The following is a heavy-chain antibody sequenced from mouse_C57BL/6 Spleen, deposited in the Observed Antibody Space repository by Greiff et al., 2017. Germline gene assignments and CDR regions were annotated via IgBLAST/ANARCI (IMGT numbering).Heavy chain of an antibody. D-gene: IGHD3-3*01. J-gene: IGHJ2*01. CDR1: GYTFTSYW. CDR3: ARRGTGYFDY. V-gene: IGHV1-61*01. CDR2: IYPSDSET. Sequence: QVQLQQPGAELVRPGSSVKLSCKASGYTFTSYWMDWVKQRPGQGLEWIGNIYPSDSETHYNQKFKDKATLTVDKSSSTAYMQLSSLTSEDSAVXYCARRGTGYFDYWGQGTTLTVSS.